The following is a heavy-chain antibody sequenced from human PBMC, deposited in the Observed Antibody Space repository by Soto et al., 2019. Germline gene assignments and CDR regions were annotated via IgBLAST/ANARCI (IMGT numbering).Heavy chain of an antibody. V-gene: IGHV4-31*03. CDR2: IYYSGGT. CDR3: ARIGVRGVMWY. D-gene: IGHD3-10*01. CDR1: GGSISSGGYY. Sequence: PSETLSLTCTVSGGSISSGGYYWSWIRQHPGKGLEWIGYIYYSGGTYYNPSLKSRVTISVDTSKNQFSLKLSSVTAADTAVYYCARIGVRGVMWYWGQGTLVTVS. J-gene: IGHJ4*02.